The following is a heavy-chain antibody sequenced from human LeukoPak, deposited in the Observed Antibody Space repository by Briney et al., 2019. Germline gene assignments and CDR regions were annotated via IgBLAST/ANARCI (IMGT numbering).Heavy chain of an antibody. Sequence: SVKVSCKASGGTFSSYAISWVRQAPGQGLEWMGRIIPILGIANYAQKFQGRVTITADKSTSTAYMELSGLRSEDTAVYYCAIVGANIDYWGQGTLVTVSS. CDR3: AIVGANIDY. CDR1: GGTFSSYA. V-gene: IGHV1-69*04. D-gene: IGHD1-26*01. CDR2: IIPILGIA. J-gene: IGHJ4*02.